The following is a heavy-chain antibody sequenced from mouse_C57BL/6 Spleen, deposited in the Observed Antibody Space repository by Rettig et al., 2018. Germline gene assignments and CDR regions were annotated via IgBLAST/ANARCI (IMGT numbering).Heavy chain of an antibody. J-gene: IGHJ1*03. Sequence: VKQRPGQGLEWIGVINPGSGGTNYNEKFKGKATLTADKSSSTAYMQLSSLTSEDSAVYFCARDYYGSSGYFDVWGTGTTVTVSS. D-gene: IGHD1-1*01. CDR2: INPGSGGT. CDR3: ARDYYGSSGYFDV. V-gene: IGHV1-54*01.